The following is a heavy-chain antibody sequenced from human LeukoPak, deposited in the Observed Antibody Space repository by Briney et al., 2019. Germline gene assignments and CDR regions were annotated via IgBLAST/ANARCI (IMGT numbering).Heavy chain of an antibody. CDR1: GFTFSSYA. Sequence: PGGSLTLSCAASGFTFSSYAMSWVRQAPGKGLEWVSGISTSGGHTYYADSVKGRFTISRDNSNNTLHLQMNSLRAEDTAIYYCAKSTRKSLGINSSGWYLYGMDVWGKGTTVTVSS. J-gene: IGHJ6*04. CDR3: AKSTRKSLGINSSGWYLYGMDV. V-gene: IGHV3-23*01. D-gene: IGHD6-19*01. CDR2: ISTSGGHT.